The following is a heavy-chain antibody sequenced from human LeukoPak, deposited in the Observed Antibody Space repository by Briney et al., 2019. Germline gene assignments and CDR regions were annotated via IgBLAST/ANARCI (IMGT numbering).Heavy chain of an antibody. J-gene: IGHJ6*02. Sequence: GESLKISCKGSGYTFTSYWIAWVRQMPGKGLEWMGIIYPGDSDTRYSPSFQGQVTISADKSISTAFLQWSSLNASDTAKYYCVMVGVPGRGCMDVWGQGTTVTVSS. V-gene: IGHV5-51*01. CDR2: IYPGDSDT. CDR1: GYTFTSYW. CDR3: VMVGVPGRGCMDV. D-gene: IGHD2-2*01.